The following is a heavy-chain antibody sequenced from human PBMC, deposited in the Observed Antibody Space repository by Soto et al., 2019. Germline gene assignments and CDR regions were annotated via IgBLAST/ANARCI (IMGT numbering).Heavy chain of an antibody. CDR2: IIPIFGTA. Sequence: ASVKVSCKACGWTFSSYAISWVGQAPGQGLEWMGGIIPIFGTANYAQKFQGRVTITADKSTSTAYMELSSLRSEDTAVYYCARRGIDYDSSGYYYFDYWGQGTLVTVSS. V-gene: IGHV1-69*06. CDR3: ARRGIDYDSSGYYYFDY. CDR1: GWTFSSYA. D-gene: IGHD3-22*01. J-gene: IGHJ4*02.